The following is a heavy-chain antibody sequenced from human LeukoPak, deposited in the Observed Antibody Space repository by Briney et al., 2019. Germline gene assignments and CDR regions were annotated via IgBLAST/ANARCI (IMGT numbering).Heavy chain of an antibody. CDR2: TYYRSKWYN. J-gene: IGHJ6*02. D-gene: IGHD2-15*01. CDR1: GDSVSSESAA. Sequence: SQTLSLTCVISGDSVSSESAAWNWIRQSPSRGLEWLGRTYYRSKWYNDYAVSVKGRILINPDTSKNQISLQLNSVSPDDTAVYYCAREGYSYNYYPMDVWGQGTTVTVS. CDR3: AREGYSYNYYPMDV. V-gene: IGHV6-1*01.